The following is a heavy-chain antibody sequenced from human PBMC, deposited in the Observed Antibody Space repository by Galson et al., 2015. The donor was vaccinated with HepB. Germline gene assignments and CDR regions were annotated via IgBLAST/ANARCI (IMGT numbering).Heavy chain of an antibody. D-gene: IGHD2-21*01. Sequence: SLRLSCAASGFTFSSYGMYWVRQAPGKGLEWVALISSDGSNKYYVDSVKGRFIISRDNSKNTLYLQMNSLRTEDTAIYYCAKDKGDDAYYYYMDGWGKGTTATVSS. CDR1: GFTFSSYG. CDR2: ISSDGSNK. J-gene: IGHJ6*03. V-gene: IGHV3-30*18. CDR3: AKDKGDDAYYYYMDG.